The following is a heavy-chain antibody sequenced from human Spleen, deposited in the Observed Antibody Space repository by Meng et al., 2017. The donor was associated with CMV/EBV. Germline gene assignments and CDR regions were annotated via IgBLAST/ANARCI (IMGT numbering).Heavy chain of an antibody. D-gene: IGHD2-2*01. V-gene: IGHV1-18*01. J-gene: IGHJ4*02. Sequence: TVTSYGISWVRQAPGQGLEWMGWISAYNGNTNYAQKVQGRVTMTTDTSTSTAYMELRSLRSDDTAVYYCARDILGYCISSSCSTGNYWGQGTLVTVSS. CDR2: ISAYNGNT. CDR1: TVTSYG. CDR3: ARDILGYCISSSCSTGNY.